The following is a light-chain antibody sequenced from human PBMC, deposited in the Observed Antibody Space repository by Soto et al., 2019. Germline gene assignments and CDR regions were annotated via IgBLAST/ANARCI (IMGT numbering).Light chain of an antibody. J-gene: IGKJ1*01. CDR2: WAS. Sequence: DIVITQSPDSLVISIGYRSTINCNSIHNILYKSKNKNYLAWYQQKPGQPPKLLISWASTRESGVPDRFSGSGSGTDFTLTISSLQAEDVAVYYCQQYYSTPWTFGQGTKVDIK. CDR1: HNILYKSKNKNY. V-gene: IGKV4-1*01. CDR3: QQYYSTPWT.